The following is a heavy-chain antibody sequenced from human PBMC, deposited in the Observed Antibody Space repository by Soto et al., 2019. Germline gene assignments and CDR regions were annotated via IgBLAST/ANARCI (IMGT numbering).Heavy chain of an antibody. D-gene: IGHD3-22*01. Sequence: SETLSLTCAVSDGSISSGGYSWSWIRQPPGKGLEWIGYIYHSGSTYYNPSLKSRVTISVDRSKNQFSLKLSSVTAADTAVYYCARADSSENSVFDPWGQGTLVTVS. CDR1: DGSISSGGYS. CDR2: IYHSGST. CDR3: ARADSSENSVFDP. J-gene: IGHJ5*02. V-gene: IGHV4-30-2*01.